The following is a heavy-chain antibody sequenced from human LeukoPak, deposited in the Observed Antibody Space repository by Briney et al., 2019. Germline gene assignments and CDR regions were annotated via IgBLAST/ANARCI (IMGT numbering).Heavy chain of an antibody. D-gene: IGHD4-17*01. CDR2: ISSSSSYI. V-gene: IGHV3-21*01. Sequence: GRSLRLSCAASGFTFSSHAMHWVRQAPGKGLEWVSSISSSSSYIYYADSVKGRFTISRDNAKNSLYLQMNSLRAEDTAVYYCARGVDGGDHCIFDYWGQGTLVTVSS. CDR1: GFTFSSHA. CDR3: ARGVDGGDHCIFDY. J-gene: IGHJ4*02.